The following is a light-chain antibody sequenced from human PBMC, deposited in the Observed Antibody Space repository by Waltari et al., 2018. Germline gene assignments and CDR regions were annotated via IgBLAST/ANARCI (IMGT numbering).Light chain of an antibody. CDR3: SSYAGSNNVV. Sequence: QSALTQPPSASGSPGQSVTISCTGPSRDVGGYNYVSWYQPHPGKAPKLMIYEVSKRPSGVPDRFSGSKSGNTASLTVSGLQAEDEADYYCSSYAGSNNVVFGGGTKLTVL. J-gene: IGLJ2*01. CDR2: EVS. V-gene: IGLV2-8*01. CDR1: SRDVGGYNY.